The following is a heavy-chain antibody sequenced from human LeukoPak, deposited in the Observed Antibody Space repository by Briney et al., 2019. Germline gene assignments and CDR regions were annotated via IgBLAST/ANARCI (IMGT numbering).Heavy chain of an antibody. CDR1: GFTFSSYT. D-gene: IGHD4-11*01. CDR3: ARDLTVTSTCWFDR. J-gene: IGHJ5*02. V-gene: IGHV3-21*01. CDR2: ITGSSTYI. Sequence: GGSLRLSCAVSGFTFSSYTMNWVRQAPGKGLEWVSSITGSSTYIYYADSVKGRFTISRDHAKNSLYLQMNSLRAEDTAVYYCARDLTVTSTCWFDRWGQGTLVTVSS.